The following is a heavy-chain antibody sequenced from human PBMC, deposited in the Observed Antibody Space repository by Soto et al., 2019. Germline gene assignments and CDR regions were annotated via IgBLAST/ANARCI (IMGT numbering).Heavy chain of an antibody. CDR1: AFTFSSYA. CDR3: VRRSALHWEPFDY. CDR2: IGGPGGDRT. J-gene: IGHJ4*02. V-gene: IGHV3-23*01. Sequence: EVQLLESGGGFVQPGGSLRLSCAASAFTFSSYAMGWVRQAPGKGLEWVSTIGGPGGDRTYYADPVKGRFAISRDNSRNTLYLQMNSLRADDTAVYYCVRRSALHWEPFDYWGQGTLVSVSS. D-gene: IGHD1-26*01.